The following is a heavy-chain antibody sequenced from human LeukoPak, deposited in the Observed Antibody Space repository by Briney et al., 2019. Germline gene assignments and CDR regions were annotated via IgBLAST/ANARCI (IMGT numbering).Heavy chain of an antibody. V-gene: IGHV3-21*01. CDR2: ISSSSSYI. CDR3: ARDLFPSGTEPSGY. D-gene: IGHD1-14*01. CDR1: GFTFSSYS. J-gene: IGHJ4*02. Sequence: GGSLRRSCSASGFTFSSYSMNWVRQAPGNGLEWVSSISSSSSYIYYADSVKGRFTISRDNAKNSLYLQMNSLRAEDTAVYYCARDLFPSGTEPSGYWGQGTLVTVSS.